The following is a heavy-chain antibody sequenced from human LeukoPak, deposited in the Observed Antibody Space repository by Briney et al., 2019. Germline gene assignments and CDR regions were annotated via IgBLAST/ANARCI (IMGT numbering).Heavy chain of an antibody. Sequence: GGSLRLSCAASGFTFSSHGMHWVRQAPGKGLEWVAFIRYDGSNKYYADSVKGRFTISRDNAKNSLYLQMNSLRAEDTAVYYCARSDSSSFGYWGQGTLVTVSS. CDR2: IRYDGSNK. CDR1: GFTFSSHG. CDR3: ARSDSSSFGY. V-gene: IGHV3-30*02. J-gene: IGHJ4*02. D-gene: IGHD6-13*01.